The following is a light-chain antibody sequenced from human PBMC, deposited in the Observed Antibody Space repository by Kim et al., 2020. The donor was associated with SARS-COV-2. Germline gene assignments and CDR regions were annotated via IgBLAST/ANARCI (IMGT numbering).Light chain of an antibody. CDR3: QQYNNWIT. CDR1: QSVSSN. CDR2: GAS. V-gene: IGKV3-15*01. J-gene: IGKJ5*01. Sequence: SVSPGERSTLSCRASQSVSSNLAWYQQKPGQAPRLLIYGASTRATGIPARFSGSGSGTEFTLTISSLQSEDFAVYYCQQYNNWITFGQGTRLEI.